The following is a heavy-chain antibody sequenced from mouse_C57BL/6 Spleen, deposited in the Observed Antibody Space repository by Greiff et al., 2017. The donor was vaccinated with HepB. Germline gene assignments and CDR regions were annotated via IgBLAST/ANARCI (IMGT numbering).Heavy chain of an antibody. CDR1: GFTFTDYG. CDR2: ISSGSSTN. J-gene: IGHJ4*01. V-gene: IGHV5-17*01. Sequence: EVMLLEPGAGLVKPGASLKLSCTASGFTFTDYGMHWVRQTPGQGLEWVAYISSGSSTNYYADKVKGRSTIYIDNATNTLYLQMTSLRSEDTAMYNGARSHYYGSSKGYSAMDYWGQGTSVTVSS. CDR3: ARSHYYGSSKGYSAMDY. D-gene: IGHD1-1*01.